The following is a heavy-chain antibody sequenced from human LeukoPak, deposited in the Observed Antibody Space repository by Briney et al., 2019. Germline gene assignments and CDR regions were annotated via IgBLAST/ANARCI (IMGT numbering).Heavy chain of an antibody. D-gene: IGHD6-13*01. CDR1: GCSISSGYY. J-gene: IGHJ6*03. Sequence: SETLSLTCTVSGCSISSGYYWGWIRQPPGKGLEWIGSIYYSGSTYYNPSLKSRVTISVDTSKNQFSLKLSSVTAADTAVYYCARAYSSWTTYYYYYYMDVWGKGTTVTVSS. CDR2: IYYSGST. CDR3: ARAYSSWTTYYYYYYMDV. V-gene: IGHV4-38-2*02.